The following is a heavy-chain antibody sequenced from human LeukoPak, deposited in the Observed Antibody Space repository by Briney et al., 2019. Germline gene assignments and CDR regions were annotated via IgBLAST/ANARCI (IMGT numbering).Heavy chain of an antibody. CDR2: ISLSGTMI. CDR3: ARGSGSRYGPFDY. CDR1: GFIFSDCY. Sequence: GGSLRLSCAASGFIFSDCYMSWIRQAPGKGLEWVSDISLSGTMIYYADSVKGRFTISRDNARNSLYLHMDSPRAEDTAVYYCARGSGSRYGPFDYWGQGTLVTVSS. V-gene: IGHV3-11*04. D-gene: IGHD5-18*01. J-gene: IGHJ4*02.